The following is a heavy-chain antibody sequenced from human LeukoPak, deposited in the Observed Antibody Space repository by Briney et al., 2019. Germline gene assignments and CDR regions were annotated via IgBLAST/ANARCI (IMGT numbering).Heavy chain of an antibody. D-gene: IGHD2-8*02. CDR2: IYYSGST. J-gene: IGHJ4*02. CDR1: GGSISSSDYY. V-gene: IGHV4-30-4*01. Sequence: SETLSLTCTVSGGSISSSDYYWSWIRQPPGKGLEWIGYIYYSGSTYYNPSLKSRVTISVDTSKNQFSLKLSSVTAADTAVYYCARVKVTGGEVDYWGQGTLVTVSS. CDR3: ARVKVTGGEVDY.